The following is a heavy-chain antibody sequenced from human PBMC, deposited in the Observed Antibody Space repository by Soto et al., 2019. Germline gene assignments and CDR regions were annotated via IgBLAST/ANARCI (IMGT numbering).Heavy chain of an antibody. CDR3: ARSVAVPGAHIDY. D-gene: IGHD6-19*01. Sequence: SETLSLTCSVSGGSISGCYWSWMRQSPGKGLEWLGYVYYTGSTNYSPSLRSRVSISVDTSKNEFSLRLSSVTAADTAVYFCARSVAVPGAHIDYWGQGTQVTVSS. J-gene: IGHJ4*02. V-gene: IGHV4-59*01. CDR2: VYYTGST. CDR1: GGSISGCY.